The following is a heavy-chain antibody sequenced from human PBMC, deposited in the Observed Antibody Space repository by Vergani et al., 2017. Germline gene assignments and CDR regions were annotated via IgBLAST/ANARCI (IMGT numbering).Heavy chain of an antibody. D-gene: IGHD5-12*01. Sequence: EVQLVESGGGLIHPGGSLRLSCEGSGFSFSGYWMHWVRQSPEKGLVWVSRIKSDGSITNYADSVKGRFTISRDNAKNTLYLEMNSLRGDDTAIYYCVRVRCSGPCFMSSWFDSWGQGTLVTVSS. V-gene: IGHV3-74*01. CDR3: VRVRCSGPCFMSSWFDS. CDR1: GFSFSGYW. CDR2: IKSDGSIT. J-gene: IGHJ5*01.